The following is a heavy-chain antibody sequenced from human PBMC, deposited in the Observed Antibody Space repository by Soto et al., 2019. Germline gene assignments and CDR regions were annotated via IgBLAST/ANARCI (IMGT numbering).Heavy chain of an antibody. CDR2: ISSSSSTI. CDR1: GFTFSSYS. CDR3: ARADVWFGDAFDI. Sequence: GGSLRLSCAASGFTFSSYSMNWVRQAPGKGLEWVSYISSSSSTIYYADSVKGRFTISRDNAKNSLYLQMNSLRAEDTAVYYCARADVWFGDAFDIWGQGTTVTVS. J-gene: IGHJ3*02. D-gene: IGHD3-10*01. V-gene: IGHV3-48*01.